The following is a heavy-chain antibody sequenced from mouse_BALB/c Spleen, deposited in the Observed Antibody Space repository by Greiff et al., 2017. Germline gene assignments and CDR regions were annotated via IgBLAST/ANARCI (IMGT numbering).Heavy chain of an antibody. CDR2: IYYSGTI. CDR1: GISITTGNYR. J-gene: IGHJ3*01. Sequence: DVKLVESGPGLVKPSQTVSLTCTVTGISITTGNYRWSWIRQFPGNKLEWIGYIYYSGTITYNPSLTSRTTITRDTSKNQFFLEMNSLTAEDTATYYCARDGGYRSFAYWGQGTLVTVSA. D-gene: IGHD2-14*01. CDR3: ARDGGYRSFAY. V-gene: IGHV3-5*02.